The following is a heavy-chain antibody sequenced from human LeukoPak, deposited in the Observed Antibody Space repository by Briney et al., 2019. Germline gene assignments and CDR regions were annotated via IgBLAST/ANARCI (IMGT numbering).Heavy chain of an antibody. D-gene: IGHD2-2*01. CDR3: ARGSYPLDVVVPAAPVGPYYSYGMDA. V-gene: IGHV4-34*01. CDR2: INHSGST. Sequence: SETLSLTCAVYGGSFRGYYWSWIRQPPGKGLEGMGEINHSGSTNYNPSLKSRATTSVATSKNQCSLKLSSVTAADTAVYSCARGSYPLDVVVPAAPVGPYYSYGMDAWGQGTTVTVSS. J-gene: IGHJ6*02. CDR1: GGSFRGYY.